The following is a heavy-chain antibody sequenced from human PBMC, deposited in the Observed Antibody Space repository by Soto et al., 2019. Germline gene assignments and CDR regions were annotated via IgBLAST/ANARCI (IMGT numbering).Heavy chain of an antibody. CDR3: ARVLDLRSTEPFFDY. Sequence: PSETLSLTCTVSGGSISSYYWSWIRQPPGKGLEWIGYIYYSGSTNYNPSLKSRVTISVDTSKNQFSLKLSSVTAADTAVYYCARVLDLRSTEPFFDYWGQGTLVTVSS. V-gene: IGHV4-59*01. D-gene: IGHD4-17*01. CDR1: GGSISSYY. J-gene: IGHJ4*02. CDR2: IYYSGST.